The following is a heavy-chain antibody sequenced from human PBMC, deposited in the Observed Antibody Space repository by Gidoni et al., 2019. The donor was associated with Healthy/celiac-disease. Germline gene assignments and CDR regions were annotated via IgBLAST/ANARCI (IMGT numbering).Heavy chain of an antibody. Sequence: EVQLVESGGGLVQPGGSLRLSCAASGFTFSSYWMSWVRQAPGKGLEWVANIKQDGSEKYYVDSVKGRFTISRDNAKNSLYLQMNSLRAEDTAVYYCARVGEGYYDSSGYPVSFGFDYWGQGTLVTVSS. V-gene: IGHV3-7*01. D-gene: IGHD3-22*01. CDR1: GFTFSSYW. CDR3: ARVGEGYYDSSGYPVSFGFDY. J-gene: IGHJ4*02. CDR2: IKQDGSEK.